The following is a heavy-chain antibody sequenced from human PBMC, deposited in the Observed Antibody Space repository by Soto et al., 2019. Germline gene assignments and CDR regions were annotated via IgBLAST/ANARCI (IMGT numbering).Heavy chain of an antibody. Sequence: GAPVKCFCKASGGTLRRYAISWVQQAPGQGLEWMGGIIPIFGTANYAQKFQGRVTITADESTSTAYMELSSLRSEDTAVYYCARWGNSGAFDIWGQGTMVTVSS. CDR2: IIPIFGTA. V-gene: IGHV1-69*13. CDR1: GGTLRRYA. CDR3: ARWGNSGAFDI. D-gene: IGHD7-27*01. J-gene: IGHJ3*02.